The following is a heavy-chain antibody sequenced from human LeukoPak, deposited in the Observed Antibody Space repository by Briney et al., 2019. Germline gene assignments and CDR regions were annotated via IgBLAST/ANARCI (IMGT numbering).Heavy chain of an antibody. CDR2: IIPIFGTA. Sequence: VQVSCKASGGTFSSYAISWVRQAPGQGLEWMGGIIPIFGTANYAQKFQGRVTITTDESTSTAYMELSSLRSEDTAVYYCAREYSSWPVTTYLNWFDPWGQGTLVTVSS. J-gene: IGHJ5*02. D-gene: IGHD4-17*01. CDR3: AREYSSWPVTTYLNWFDP. CDR1: GGTFSSYA. V-gene: IGHV1-69*05.